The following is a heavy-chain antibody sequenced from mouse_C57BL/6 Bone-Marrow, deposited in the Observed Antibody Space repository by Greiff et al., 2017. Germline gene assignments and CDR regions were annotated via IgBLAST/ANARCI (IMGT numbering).Heavy chain of an antibody. J-gene: IGHJ1*03. CDR3: ARWRYSNYVRYFDV. CDR1: GYTFTGYW. CDR2: ILPGSGST. V-gene: IGHV1-9*01. Sequence: QVQLQQSGAELMKPGASVKLSCKATGYTFTGYWIGGVKRRPGLGLGWIGEILPGSGSTNYNEKFKGKATFTADTSSNTAYMQLSSLTTEDSAIYYCARWRYSNYVRYFDVWGTGTTVTVSS. D-gene: IGHD2-5*01.